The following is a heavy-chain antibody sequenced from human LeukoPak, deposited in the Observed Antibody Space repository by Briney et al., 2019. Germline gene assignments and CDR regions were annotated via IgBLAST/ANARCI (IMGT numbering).Heavy chain of an antibody. CDR2: IYYSGNT. J-gene: IGHJ4*02. Sequence: SQTLSLTCTVSGGSIGSGGYYWSWIRQHPGKGLEWIGYIYYSGNTYYNPSLKSRVTISVDTSKNQFSLKLRSVTAADTAVYYCARVRAPAALYPFDSWGQGTLVTVSS. V-gene: IGHV4-31*03. D-gene: IGHD2-2*01. CDR3: ARVRAPAALYPFDS. CDR1: GGSIGSGGYY.